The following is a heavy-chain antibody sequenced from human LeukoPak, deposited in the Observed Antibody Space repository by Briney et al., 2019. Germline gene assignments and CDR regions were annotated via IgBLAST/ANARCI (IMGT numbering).Heavy chain of an antibody. CDR3: ARGGLTTPTLIDY. V-gene: IGHV3-21*01. D-gene: IGHD4-11*01. Sequence: GGSLRLSCAASGFTFSSYSMNWVRQVPGKGLEWVSSISGSSSYIFYADSAKGRFTISRDNAKNSLYLQMNSLRAEDTAVYYCARGGLTTPTLIDYWGQGTLVTVSS. CDR1: GFTFSSYS. CDR2: ISGSSSYI. J-gene: IGHJ4*02.